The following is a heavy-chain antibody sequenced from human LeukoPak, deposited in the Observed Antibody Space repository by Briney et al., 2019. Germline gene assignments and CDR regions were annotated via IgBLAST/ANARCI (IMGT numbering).Heavy chain of an antibody. V-gene: IGHV4-59*08. CDR3: ARHVLFAELTFDS. J-gene: IGHJ4*02. Sequence: SETLSLTCTVSGGSISSYYWSWIRQPPGKGLEWIGCIYYSGSTNYNPSIMSRVTISVDTSKNRLALKLSSVTAADTAVYYCARHVLFAELTFDSWGQGTLVTVSS. D-gene: IGHD3-10*01. CDR1: GGSISSYY. CDR2: IYYSGST.